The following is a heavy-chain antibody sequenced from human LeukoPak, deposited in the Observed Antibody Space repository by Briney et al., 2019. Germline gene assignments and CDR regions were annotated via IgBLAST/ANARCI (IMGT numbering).Heavy chain of an antibody. V-gene: IGHV3-15*01. J-gene: IGHJ4*02. CDR2: IRSEADGGTT. CDR1: GLSFNSAW. D-gene: IGHD2-21*01. CDR3: TTGFFVVDQR. Sequence: GGSLRLSCAASGLSFNSAWMHWIRQTPGKGLEWVGRIRSEADGGTTDCAAAVKGRFTISRDDSKNTLYLQMNSLKTEDTAVYYCTTGFFVVDQRWGQGTLVTVSS.